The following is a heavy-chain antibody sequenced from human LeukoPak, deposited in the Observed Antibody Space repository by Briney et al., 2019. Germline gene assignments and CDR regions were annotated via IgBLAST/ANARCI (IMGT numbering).Heavy chain of an antibody. CDR2: VFHSGST. CDR1: GFSISDGYY. D-gene: IGHD3-10*01. V-gene: IGHV4-38-2*02. J-gene: IGHJ4*02. Sequence: PSETLSLTCTVSGFSISDGYYWGWIRQPPGKGLEWIGYVFHSGSTYYNPSLMSRLTISVDTSKNQVSLKLSSVTAADTAVYYCARANYYYGSGSYYNPPDYWGQGTLVTVSS. CDR3: ARANYYYGSGSYYNPPDY.